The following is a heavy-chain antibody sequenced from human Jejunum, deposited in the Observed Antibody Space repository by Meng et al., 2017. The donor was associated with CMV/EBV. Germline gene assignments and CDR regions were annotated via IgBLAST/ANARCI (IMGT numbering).Heavy chain of an antibody. J-gene: IGHJ3*01. CDR3: AKDRGGSDDVYDV. Sequence: SGFTFTDYAMNWVRQAPGKGLEWISVFYISGRSTYYADSVKGRFTISRDNSKNMVYLQMNSLRLEDTAVYYCAKDRGGSDDVYDVWGQGATVTVSS. CDR2: FYISGRST. V-gene: IGHV3-23*03. CDR1: GFTFTDYA. D-gene: IGHD3-16*01.